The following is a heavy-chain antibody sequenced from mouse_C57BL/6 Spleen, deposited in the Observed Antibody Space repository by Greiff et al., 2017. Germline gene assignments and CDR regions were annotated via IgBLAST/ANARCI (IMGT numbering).Heavy chain of an antibody. J-gene: IGHJ2*01. CDR3: AREKDRAFDY. CDR1: GYAFSSYW. V-gene: IGHV1-80*01. Sequence: SGASVKISCKASGYAFSSYWMNWVKQRPGKGLEWIGQIYPGDGDTNYNGKFKGKATLTADKSSSTAYMQLSSLTSEDSAVYFCAREKDRAFDYWGQGTTLTVSS. CDR2: IYPGDGDT. D-gene: IGHD3-2*01.